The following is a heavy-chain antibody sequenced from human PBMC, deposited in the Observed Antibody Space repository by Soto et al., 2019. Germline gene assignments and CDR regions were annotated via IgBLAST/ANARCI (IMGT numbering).Heavy chain of an antibody. D-gene: IGHD6-13*01. Sequence: GGSLRLSCAASGFTFSSYWMSWVRQAPGKGLEWVANIKQDGSEKYYVDSVKGRFTISRDNAKNSLYLQMNSLRAEDTAVYYCARGGSSSWHQYVTRDVAFDYWGQGTLVTVSA. V-gene: IGHV3-7*01. CDR3: ARGGSSSWHQYVTRDVAFDY. CDR2: IKQDGSEK. J-gene: IGHJ4*02. CDR1: GFTFSSYW.